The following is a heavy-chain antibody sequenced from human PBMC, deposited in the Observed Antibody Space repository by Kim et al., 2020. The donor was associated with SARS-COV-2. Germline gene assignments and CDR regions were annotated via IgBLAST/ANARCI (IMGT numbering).Heavy chain of an antibody. Sequence: YAAPVKGRSTIARDSSTNTVFLQMNSLSSEDTAVYYCAKATSGSYYPAFDYWGQGTLVTVSS. V-gene: IGHV3-23*01. D-gene: IGHD3-10*01. CDR3: AKATSGSYYPAFDY. J-gene: IGHJ4*02.